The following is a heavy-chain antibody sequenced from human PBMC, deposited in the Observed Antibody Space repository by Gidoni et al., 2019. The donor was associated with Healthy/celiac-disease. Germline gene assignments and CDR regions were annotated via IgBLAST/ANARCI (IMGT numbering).Heavy chain of an antibody. J-gene: IGHJ3*02. V-gene: IGHV3-30-3*01. CDR1: GFTFRSYA. Sequence: QVQLVESGGGVVQPGRSLRLSCAASGFTFRSYAMHWVRQAPGKGLEWVAVISYDGSNKYYADSVKGRFTISRDNSKNTLYLQMNSLRAEDTAVYYCARDLDSSIWGGFDIWGQGTMVTVSS. CDR3: ARDLDSSIWGGFDI. CDR2: ISYDGSNK. D-gene: IGHD6-13*01.